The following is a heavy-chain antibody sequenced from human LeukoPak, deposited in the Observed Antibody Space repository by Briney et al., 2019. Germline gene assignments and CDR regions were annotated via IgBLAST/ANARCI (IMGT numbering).Heavy chain of an antibody. V-gene: IGHV5-51*01. CDR3: ARIRLGESPADF. CDR2: IYPHDSDT. D-gene: IGHD3-16*01. CDR1: GFRFTNYW. J-gene: IGHJ4*02. Sequence: GESLKISCKGSGFRFTNYWVAWVRQMPGKGLEWMGIIYPHDSDTRYSPSFQGQVTISADKSINTAYLQWSSLRVSDSAMYFCARIRLGESPADFWGQGTPVTVSS.